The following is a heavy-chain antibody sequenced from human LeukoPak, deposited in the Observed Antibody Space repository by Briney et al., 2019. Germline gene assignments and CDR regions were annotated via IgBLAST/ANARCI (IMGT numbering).Heavy chain of an antibody. Sequence: SETLSLTCTVSGGSISSYYWSWIRQPPGKGLEWIGYIYYSGSTNYNPSLKSRVTISVDTSKNQFSLKLSSVTAADTAVYYCARNDYSNYKWFDPWGQGTLVTVSS. D-gene: IGHD4-11*01. CDR2: IYYSGST. CDR3: ARNDYSNYKWFDP. V-gene: IGHV4-59*01. CDR1: GGSISSYY. J-gene: IGHJ5*02.